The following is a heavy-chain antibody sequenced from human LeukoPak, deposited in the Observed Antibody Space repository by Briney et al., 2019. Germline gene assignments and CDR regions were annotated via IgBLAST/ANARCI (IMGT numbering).Heavy chain of an antibody. D-gene: IGHD2-21*02. CDR3: ARGQPYIVGVTAIGFFDY. CDR1: GGSISSGGYY. Sequence: SETLSLTCTVSGGSISSGGYYLSWIRQHPEKFLEWIGYIYYSGSTYYNPSLKSRVTISVDTSKNQFSLKLSSVTAADTAVYYCARGQPYIVGVTAIGFFDYWGQGTLVTVSS. V-gene: IGHV4-31*03. J-gene: IGHJ4*02. CDR2: IYYSGST.